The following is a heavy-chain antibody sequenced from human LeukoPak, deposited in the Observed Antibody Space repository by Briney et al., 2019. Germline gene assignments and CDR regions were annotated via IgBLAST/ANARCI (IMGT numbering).Heavy chain of an antibody. CDR2: INPNSGGT. CDR1: GYTFTGYY. D-gene: IGHD3-22*01. Sequence: ASVKVSCKASGYTFTGYYMRWVRQAPGQGLEGMGRINPNSGGTNYAQKFQGRITMTRDTVISTAYMELSRRRSDDTAVYYCASQYYYDRSGYYYPYWGQGTLVTVSS. V-gene: IGHV1-2*06. CDR3: ASQYYYDRSGYYYPY. J-gene: IGHJ4*02.